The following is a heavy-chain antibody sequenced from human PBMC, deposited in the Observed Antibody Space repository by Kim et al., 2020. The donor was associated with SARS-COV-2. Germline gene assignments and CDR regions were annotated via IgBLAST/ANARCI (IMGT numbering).Heavy chain of an antibody. J-gene: IGHJ5*02. CDR2: IIPIFGTA. V-gene: IGHV1-69*13. D-gene: IGHD3-3*01. Sequence: SVKVSCKASGCTFSSYAISWVRQAPGQGLEWMGGIIPIFGTANYAQKFQGRVTITADESTSTAYMELSSLRSEDTAVYYCARAPREFSAIFGVVISNWFDPWGQRTLVTVSS. CDR1: GCTFSSYA. CDR3: ARAPREFSAIFGVVISNWFDP.